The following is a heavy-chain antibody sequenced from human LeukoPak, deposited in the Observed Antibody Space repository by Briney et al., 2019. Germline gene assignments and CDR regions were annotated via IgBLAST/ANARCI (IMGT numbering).Heavy chain of an antibody. CDR2: IFPDDSDT. CDR3: ARSLRVVSSPYYMDV. CDR1: GSRFASYW. J-gene: IGHJ6*03. D-gene: IGHD5/OR15-5a*01. V-gene: IGHV5-51*01. Sequence: GEPLQISCRGSGSRFASYWIGWVRQLPGKGLEWMGIIFPDDSDTRYSPSFQGQVTISADKSISTAYLQWSSLKASDTAMYYCARSLRVVSSPYYMDVWGEGTTVTVSS.